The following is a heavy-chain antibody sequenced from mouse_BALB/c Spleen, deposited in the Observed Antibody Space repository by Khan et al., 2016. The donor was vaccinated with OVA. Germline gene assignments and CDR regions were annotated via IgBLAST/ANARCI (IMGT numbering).Heavy chain of an antibody. Sequence: QVQLKQSGAELARPGASVKLSCKTSGYTFTDFYINWMRQRTGQGLERMGHIFPGYDNTYYNEHFSAKATLIADKTSSTAFMHISGLTSEDSAVYFCSRSGMGYFAVWGQGTLVTVST. V-gene: IGHV1-77*01. J-gene: IGHJ3*01. CDR2: IFPGYDNT. D-gene: IGHD2-2*01. CDR3: SRSGMGYFAV. CDR1: GYTFTDFY.